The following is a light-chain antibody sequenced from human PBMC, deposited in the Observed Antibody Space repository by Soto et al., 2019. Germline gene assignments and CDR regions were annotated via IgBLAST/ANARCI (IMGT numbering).Light chain of an antibody. CDR2: EGS. J-gene: IGLJ1*01. CDR3: CSYAGSSTLYV. Sequence: QSALTQPASVSGSPGQSITISCTGTSSDVGSYNLVSWYQQHPGKAHKLMIYEGSKRPSGVSNRFSGSKSGNTASLTISGLQAEDEADYYCCSYAGSSTLYVFGTGTKVTV. V-gene: IGLV2-23*01. CDR1: SSDVGSYNL.